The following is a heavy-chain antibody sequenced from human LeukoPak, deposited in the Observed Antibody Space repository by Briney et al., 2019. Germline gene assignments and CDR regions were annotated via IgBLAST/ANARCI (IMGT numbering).Heavy chain of an antibody. CDR1: GYTFTSYN. Sequence: ASVKVSCKTSGYTFTSYNMHWVRLAPGQGLEWMGVVNPSSGDTSYEQKFQGRVTMTRDTSTNTVYMELSSLRSEDTAVYYCARRSVTFSSDYWGQGTLVTVSS. V-gene: IGHV1-46*01. CDR3: ARRSVTFSSDY. J-gene: IGHJ4*02. D-gene: IGHD3-16*01. CDR2: VNPSSGDT.